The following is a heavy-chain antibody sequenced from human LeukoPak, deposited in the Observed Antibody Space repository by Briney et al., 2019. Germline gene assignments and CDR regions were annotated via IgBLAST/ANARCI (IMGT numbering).Heavy chain of an antibody. Sequence: SQTLSLTCAVSGASISSGTYSWSWIRQPPGKGLEWIAYIHYSGSTNYNPSLGSRVTISVDTSKNQFSLKLSSVTAADTAVYYCARGLTSSDWYFDLWGRGTLVTVSS. V-gene: IGHV4-61*01. CDR2: IHYSGST. CDR3: ARGLTSSDWYFDL. CDR1: GASISSGTYS. D-gene: IGHD4/OR15-4a*01. J-gene: IGHJ2*01.